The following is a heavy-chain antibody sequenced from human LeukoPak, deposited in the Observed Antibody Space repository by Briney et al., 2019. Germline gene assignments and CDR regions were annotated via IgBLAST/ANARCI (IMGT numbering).Heavy chain of an antibody. CDR1: GGSISSYY. J-gene: IGHJ4*02. CDR3: AGVFNDYFWGSYRSAYYFDY. Sequence: PSETLSLTCTVSGGSISSYYWSWIRQPAGKGLEWIGRIYTSGSTNYNPSLKSRVTMSVDTSKNQFSLKLSSVTAADTAVYYCAGVFNDYFWGSYRSAYYFDYWGQGTLVPVPS. CDR2: IYTSGST. V-gene: IGHV4-4*07. D-gene: IGHD3-16*02.